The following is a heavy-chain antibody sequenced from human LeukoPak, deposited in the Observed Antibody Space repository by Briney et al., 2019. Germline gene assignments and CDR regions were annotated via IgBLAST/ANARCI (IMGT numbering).Heavy chain of an antibody. CDR3: ARAGDYGDYVWAY. CDR2: IYYTGST. Sequence: SETLSLTCSVSGDSFSSTSYYWTWIRQYPGKGLEWIGYIYYTGSTNYNPSLRSRVTMSLDTSKNQFSLSLRSMTAADTAVYYGARAGDYGDYVWAYWGQGTLVTVSS. J-gene: IGHJ4*02. D-gene: IGHD4-17*01. CDR1: GDSFSSTSYY. V-gene: IGHV4-61*01.